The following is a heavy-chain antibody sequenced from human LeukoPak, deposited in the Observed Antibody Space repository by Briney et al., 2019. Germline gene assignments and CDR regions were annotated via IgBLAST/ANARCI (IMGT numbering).Heavy chain of an antibody. CDR2: IKQDGSEI. CDR1: GFSFSNYW. D-gene: IGHD1-26*01. Sequence: KPGGSPRLSCEASGFSFSNYWMSWVRQAPGKGLEWVANIKQDGSEIYYVDSVRGRFTISRDNAKNSLYLQMNSLRVEDTAVYYCARNKIVGATHFDYWGQGTLVTASS. J-gene: IGHJ4*02. V-gene: IGHV3-7*01. CDR3: ARNKIVGATHFDY.